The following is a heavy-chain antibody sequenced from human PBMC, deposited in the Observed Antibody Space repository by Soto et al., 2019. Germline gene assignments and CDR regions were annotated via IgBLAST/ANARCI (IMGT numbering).Heavy chain of an antibody. CDR1: GYTFTSYA. CDR3: AKAAPPWSYYYYGMDV. D-gene: IGHD6-6*01. V-gene: IGHV1-3*01. CDR2: INAGNGNT. Sequence: QVQLVQSGAEVKKPGASVKVSCKASGYTFTSYAMHWVRQAPGQRLEWMGWINAGNGNTKYSQKFQGRVTITRDTSASTAYMELSSLRSEDTAVYYCAKAAPPWSYYYYGMDVWGQGTTVTVSS. J-gene: IGHJ6*02.